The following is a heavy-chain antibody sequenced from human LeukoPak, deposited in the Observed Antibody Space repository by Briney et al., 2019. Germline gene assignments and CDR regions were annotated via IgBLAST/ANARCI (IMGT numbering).Heavy chain of an antibody. D-gene: IGHD2-8*01. V-gene: IGHV3-23*01. J-gene: IGHJ4*02. CDR3: AKELYGNPSGY. CDR2: ISASGGST. CDR1: GFTFSSSA. Sequence: GGSLRLSCAASGFTFSSSAMSWVRQVPGKGLEWVSGISASGGSTSYADSVRGRFTISRDNSKNTLYVQMNSLRDEDTAVYYCAKELYGNPSGYWGQGTRVTVSS.